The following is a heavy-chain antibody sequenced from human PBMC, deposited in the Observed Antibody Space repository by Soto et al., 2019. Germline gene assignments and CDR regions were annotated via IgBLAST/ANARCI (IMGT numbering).Heavy chain of an antibody. CDR2: IWYDGSNK. V-gene: IGHV3-33*01. Sequence: QVQLVESGGGVVQPGRSLRLSCAASGFTFSSYGMHWVRQAPGKGLEWVAVIWYDGSNKYYADSVKGRFTISRDNSKNTLYLQMNSLRAEDTAVYYCARNYYGSASDYGMDVWGQGTTVTVSS. CDR1: GFTFSSYG. D-gene: IGHD3-10*01. J-gene: IGHJ6*02. CDR3: ARNYYGSASDYGMDV.